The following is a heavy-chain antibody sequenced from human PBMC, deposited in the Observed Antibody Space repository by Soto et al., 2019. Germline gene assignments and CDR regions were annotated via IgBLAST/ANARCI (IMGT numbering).Heavy chain of an antibody. CDR2: VYYSGST. J-gene: IGHJ3*02. V-gene: IGHV4-61*01. D-gene: IGHD3-22*01. CDR1: GGSISSGYYY. Sequence: SETLSLTCSVSGGSISSGYYYWSWIRQSPGKGLEWIGYVYYSGSTNYNPSLKSRVTISVDTSKNQFSLKLSSVTAADTAVYYCARGYYDSSGQSNTFDIWGQGTMVTVSS. CDR3: ARGYYDSSGQSNTFDI.